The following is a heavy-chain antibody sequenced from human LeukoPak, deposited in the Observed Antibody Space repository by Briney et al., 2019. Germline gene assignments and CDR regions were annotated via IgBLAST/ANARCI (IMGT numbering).Heavy chain of an antibody. CDR3: TRDQYSSFHFGY. D-gene: IGHD6-6*01. CDR1: GFTFSSYW. CDR2: IKQDGSEK. Sequence: PGGSLRLSCAASGFTFSSYWMSWVRQAPGKGLEWVANIKQDGSEKYYVDSVKGRFTISRDNSKNTLYLQMNSLRAEDTAMYYCTRDQYSSFHFGYWGQGTLVTVSS. J-gene: IGHJ4*02. V-gene: IGHV3-7*03.